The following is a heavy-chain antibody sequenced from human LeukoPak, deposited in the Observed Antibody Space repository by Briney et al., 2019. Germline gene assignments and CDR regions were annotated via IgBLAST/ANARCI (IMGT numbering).Heavy chain of an antibody. CDR3: ARDRRYYGSGSSVYYYYYYYMDV. J-gene: IGHJ6*03. CDR2: ISGSSSTMYISSSGSTI. V-gene: IGHV3-48*04. D-gene: IGHD3-10*01. CDR1: GFTFSSYS. Sequence: GGSLRLSCAASGFTFSSYSMNWVRQAPGKGLEWVSYISGSSSTMYISSSGSTIYYADSVKGRFTISRDNAKNSLYLQMNSLRAEDTAVYYCARDRRYYGSGSSVYYYYYYYMDVWGKGTTVTISS.